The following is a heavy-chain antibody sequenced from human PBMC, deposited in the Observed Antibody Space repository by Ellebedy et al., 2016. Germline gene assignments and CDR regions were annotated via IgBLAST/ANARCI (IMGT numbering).Heavy chain of an antibody. Sequence: SETLSLXXIVSGGSISGYYWSWIRQPPGKGLEWIGQIHYSGNTNYNPSLKSRVTISLDTSKNQLSLRLNSVTAADTAVYYCARKDGDYWGQGTQVTVSS. CDR2: IHYSGNT. V-gene: IGHV4-59*01. CDR1: GGSISGYY. CDR3: ARKDGDY. J-gene: IGHJ4*02. D-gene: IGHD2/OR15-2a*01.